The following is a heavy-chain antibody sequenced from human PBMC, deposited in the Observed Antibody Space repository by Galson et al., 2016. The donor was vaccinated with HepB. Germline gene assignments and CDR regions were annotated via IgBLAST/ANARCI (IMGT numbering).Heavy chain of an antibody. D-gene: IGHD5-12*01. Sequence: SLRLSCAASGFTFSYYYMRCIRQSPVKRRAWVSNISIPRSYTNFADSVKGRFNISRDNAKNSVYLQMNSLRAEDTAVYYCARNRGYSGYDAFDIWGQGTMVTVSS. J-gene: IGHJ3*02. CDR1: GFTFSYYY. CDR2: ISIPRSYT. V-gene: IGHV3-11*03. CDR3: ARNRGYSGYDAFDI.